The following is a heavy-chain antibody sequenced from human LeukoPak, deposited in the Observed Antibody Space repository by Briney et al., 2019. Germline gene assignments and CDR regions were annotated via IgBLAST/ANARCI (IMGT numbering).Heavy chain of an antibody. J-gene: IGHJ5*02. CDR3: TRVPRHMVRGDVGWFDP. D-gene: IGHD3-10*01. Sequence: GGPLRLSCTAWGFTFGDYAVTWAREAPGGGEEGVSFIRSKAYGGTTEYGEASKGRFTIPRDDSKGIANQQLNSRKHEDTVVYYGTRVPRHMVRGDVGWFDPWGQGTLATVSS. CDR1: GFTFGDYA. CDR2: IRSKAYGGTT. V-gene: IGHV3-49*04.